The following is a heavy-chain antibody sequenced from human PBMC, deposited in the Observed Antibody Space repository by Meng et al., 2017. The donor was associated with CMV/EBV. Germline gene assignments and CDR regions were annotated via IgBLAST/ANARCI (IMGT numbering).Heavy chain of an antibody. J-gene: IGHJ4*02. V-gene: IGHV3-74*01. CDR2: TTGGGTRT. D-gene: IGHD6-19*01. CDR3: AVDIMPVGGTFDF. Sequence: VVSGFAFSNSCMHWVRQVPGKGLVWVSYTTGGGTRTAYADSVEGRFTLSRDTAENTLYLQMNSLRADDTAVYYCAVDIMPVGGTFDFWGQGALVTVSS. CDR1: GFAFSNSC.